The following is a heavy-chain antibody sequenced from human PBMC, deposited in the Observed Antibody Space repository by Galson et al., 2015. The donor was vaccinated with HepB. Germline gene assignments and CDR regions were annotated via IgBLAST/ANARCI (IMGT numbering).Heavy chain of an antibody. V-gene: IGHV3-66*02. Sequence: SLRLSCAVSGLSVSSTYMSWVRQAPGRGLEWVSTLFSGGDTWYTDSMKGRLTISRDTSKNILYLEVNTLRPEDTAVYYCARDQLDHWGQGTPVTVSS. CDR2: LFSGGDT. J-gene: IGHJ4*02. CDR3: ARDQLDH. CDR1: GLSVSSTY.